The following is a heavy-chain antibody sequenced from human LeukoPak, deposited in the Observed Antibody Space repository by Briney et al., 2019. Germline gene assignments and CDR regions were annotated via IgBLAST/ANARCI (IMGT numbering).Heavy chain of an antibody. D-gene: IGHD1-1*01. CDR2: INWNGGST. V-gene: IGHV3-20*01. J-gene: IGHJ5*02. CDR3: ARDRGGWNASPNWFDP. CDR1: GFTFDDYG. Sequence: GGSLRLSCAASGFTFDDYGMSWVRQAPGKGLEWVSGINWNGGSTGYADSVKGRFTISRDNAKNSLYLQMNSLRAEDTALYHCARDRGGWNASPNWFDPWGQGTLVTVSS.